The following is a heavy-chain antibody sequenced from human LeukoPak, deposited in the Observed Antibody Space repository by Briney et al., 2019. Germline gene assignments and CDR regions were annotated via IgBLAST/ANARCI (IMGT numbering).Heavy chain of an antibody. D-gene: IGHD6-6*01. V-gene: IGHV3-74*01. CDR2: IDSDGSET. J-gene: IGHJ4*02. CDR3: VSSMYSSSTF. Sequence: PGGSLRLSCAASGFTFSTYWMHWVRQAPGKGLVWVSSIDSDGSETSYAGSVKGRFTISRDNAKNTVYLQMNSLRVEDTAVYYCVSSMYSSSTFWGQGTMVTVSS. CDR1: GFTFSTYW.